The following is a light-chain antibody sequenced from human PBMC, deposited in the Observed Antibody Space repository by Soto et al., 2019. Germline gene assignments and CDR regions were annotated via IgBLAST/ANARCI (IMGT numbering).Light chain of an antibody. CDR1: QSIGSW. CDR3: QHYSSYPLS. V-gene: IGKV1-5*03. J-gene: IGKJ4*01. CDR2: RAS. Sequence: DIEMTQSPSTLSASVGDRVTITCRASQSIGSWLAWYQQKPGKAPNLLIYRASSLESGVPSRFSGSGPGTDFPLTISSLQPDDFATYYCQHYSSYPLSFGGGTKVE.